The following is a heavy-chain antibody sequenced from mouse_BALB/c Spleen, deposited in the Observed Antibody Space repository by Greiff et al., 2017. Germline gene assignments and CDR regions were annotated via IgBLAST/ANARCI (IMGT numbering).Heavy chain of an antibody. V-gene: IGHV5-12-1*01. CDR3: ARQSDLREHYFDY. Sequence: EVKLVESGGGLVKPGGSLKLSCAASGFAFSSYDMSWVRQTPEKRLEWVAYISSGGGSTYYPDTVKGRFTISRDNAKNTLYLQMSSLKSEDTAMYYCARQSDLREHYFDYWGQGTTLTVSS. J-gene: IGHJ2*01. D-gene: IGHD1-3*01. CDR1: GFAFSSYD. CDR2: ISSGGGST.